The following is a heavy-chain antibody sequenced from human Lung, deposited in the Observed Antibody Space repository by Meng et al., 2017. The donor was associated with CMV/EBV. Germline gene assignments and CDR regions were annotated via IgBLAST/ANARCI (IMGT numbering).Heavy chain of an antibody. D-gene: IGHD6-19*01. J-gene: IGHJ4*02. Sequence: SETLSLXXSVSGGSISSTDYHWGWIRQPPGKGLEWIGSFYNGGPTSYNPSLKSRVTISIDMSKNQFSLKLSSATAADTAVYYCARTSSSGFACWGQGTLVTVSS. V-gene: IGHV4-39*07. CDR3: ARTSSSGFAC. CDR1: GGSISSTDYH. CDR2: FYNGGPT.